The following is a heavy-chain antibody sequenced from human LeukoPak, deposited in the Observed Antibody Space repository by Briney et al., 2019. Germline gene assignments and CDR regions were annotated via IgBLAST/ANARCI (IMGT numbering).Heavy chain of an antibody. Sequence: SETLSLTCAVSGYSISSGYHWGWIRQPPGKGLEWIGSIYHSGTTYYNPSLKSRVTISVDTSKNQFSLKLSSVTAADTAVYYCARRTMVATVDYWGQGTLVTVSS. CDR1: GYSISSGYH. V-gene: IGHV4-38-2*01. D-gene: IGHD5-12*01. CDR2: IYHSGTT. J-gene: IGHJ4*02. CDR3: ARRTMVATVDY.